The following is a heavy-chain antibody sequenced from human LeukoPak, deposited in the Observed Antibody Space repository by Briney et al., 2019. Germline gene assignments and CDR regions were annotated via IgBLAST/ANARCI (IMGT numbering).Heavy chain of an antibody. Sequence: PSETLSLTCTVSGGSTSSGDYYWSWLRQPPGKGLEWIGYIYYSGSTYFNPSLKSRVTISVETSKNQFSLKLSSVTAADTAVYYCARVPVYGGTYFDYWGQGTLVTVSS. V-gene: IGHV4-30-4*01. CDR1: GGSTSSGDYY. CDR2: IYYSGST. J-gene: IGHJ4*02. CDR3: ARVPVYGGTYFDY. D-gene: IGHD4-23*01.